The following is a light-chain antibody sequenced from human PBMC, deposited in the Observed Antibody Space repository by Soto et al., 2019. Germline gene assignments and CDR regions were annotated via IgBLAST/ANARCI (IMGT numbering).Light chain of an antibody. Sequence: DIQMTQSPSTLSASVGDTVTVTCRASQSVSGWLAWYQQKPGRAPKLLIYDASTLESGVPSRFSGSGSETEFTLTISRLQPDDFATYYCQQYETFSGTFGPGTKVDIK. V-gene: IGKV1-5*01. CDR1: QSVSGW. CDR2: DAS. J-gene: IGKJ1*01. CDR3: QQYETFSGT.